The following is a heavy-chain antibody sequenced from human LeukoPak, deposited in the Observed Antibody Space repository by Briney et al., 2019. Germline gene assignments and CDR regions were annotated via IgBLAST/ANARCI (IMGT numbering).Heavy chain of an antibody. CDR3: ARGRGLRYFDWLPRDWFDP. Sequence: GGSLRLSCAASGFTFSSYGMHWVRQAPGKGLEWVAFIRSDGTKQFYTDSVKGRFTISRDNSKNTMSLQMNSLRAEDTAVYYCARGRGLRYFDWLPRDWFDPWGQGTLVTVSS. D-gene: IGHD3-9*01. V-gene: IGHV3-30*02. CDR2: IRSDGTKQ. J-gene: IGHJ5*02. CDR1: GFTFSSYG.